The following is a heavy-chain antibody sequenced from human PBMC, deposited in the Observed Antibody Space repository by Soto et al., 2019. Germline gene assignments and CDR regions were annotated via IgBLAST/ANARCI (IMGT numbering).Heavy chain of an antibody. V-gene: IGHV3-15*01. CDR2: SKSKTDGGTT. J-gene: IGHJ6*02. CDR1: GFTFSKAW. CDR3: TTDPPTDV. Sequence: GGSLRLSCAASGFTFSKAWISWVRQAPWKGLEWVGRSKSKTDGGTTDYAAPVKGRFTISRDDSKNMLYLQMNSLKTEDTAVYFGTTDPPTDVCGQGTTVTVSS.